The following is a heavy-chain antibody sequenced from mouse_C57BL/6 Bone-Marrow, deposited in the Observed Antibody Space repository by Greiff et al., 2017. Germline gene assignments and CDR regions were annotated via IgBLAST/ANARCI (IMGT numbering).Heavy chain of an antibody. D-gene: IGHD1-1*01. Sequence: EVQLQESGPVLVKPGASVKMSCKASGYTFTDYYMNWVKQSHGKSLEWIGVINPYNGGTSYNQKFKGKATLTVDKSSSTAYMELNSLTSEDSAVYYCASGSSYGYYAMDYWGQGTSVTVSS. V-gene: IGHV1-19*01. J-gene: IGHJ4*01. CDR2: INPYNGGT. CDR3: ASGSSYGYYAMDY. CDR1: GYTFTDYY.